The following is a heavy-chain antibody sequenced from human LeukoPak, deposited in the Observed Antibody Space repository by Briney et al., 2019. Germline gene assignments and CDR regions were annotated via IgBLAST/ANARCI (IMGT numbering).Heavy chain of an antibody. Sequence: SETLSLTCTVSGASISSYYWSWIRQPPGKGLEWLGYIYYSGSTNYNPSLKSRVTISVDTSKNQFSLKLSSVTAADTAVYYCARGNDILTGYFVDYWGQGTLVTVSS. V-gene: IGHV4-59*01. CDR1: GASISSYY. D-gene: IGHD3-9*01. CDR2: IYYSGST. CDR3: ARGNDILTGYFVDY. J-gene: IGHJ4*02.